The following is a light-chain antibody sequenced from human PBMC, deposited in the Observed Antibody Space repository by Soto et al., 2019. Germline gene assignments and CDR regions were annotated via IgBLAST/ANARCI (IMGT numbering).Light chain of an antibody. Sequence: QSVLTQPPSASGSPGQSVTISCTGTNSDVGGYNFVSWYQQHPGKAPKLMIYEVSKRPSGVPDRFSGSKSGNTASLTVSGLQAEDEADYYCSSYASSNNFVFGIGTKVTVL. J-gene: IGLJ1*01. CDR2: EVS. CDR3: SSYASSNNFV. CDR1: NSDVGGYNF. V-gene: IGLV2-8*01.